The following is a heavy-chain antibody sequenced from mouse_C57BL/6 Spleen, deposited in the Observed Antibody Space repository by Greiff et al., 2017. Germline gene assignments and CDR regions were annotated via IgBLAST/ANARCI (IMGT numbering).Heavy chain of an antibody. V-gene: IGHV1-64*01. D-gene: IGHD1-1*01. CDR3: AIITTVVATGFDY. CDR2: IHPNSGST. CDR1: GYTFTSYW. J-gene: IGHJ2*01. Sequence: QVHVKQPGAELVKPGASVKLSCKASGYTFTSYWMHWVKQRPGQGLEWIGMIHPNSGSTNYNEKFKSKATLTVDKSSSTAYMQLSSLTSEDSAVYYCAIITTVVATGFDYWGQGTTLTVSS.